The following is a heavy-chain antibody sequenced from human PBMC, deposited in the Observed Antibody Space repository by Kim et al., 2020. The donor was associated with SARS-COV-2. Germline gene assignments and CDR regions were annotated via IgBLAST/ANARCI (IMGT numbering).Heavy chain of an antibody. V-gene: IGHV4-34*01. CDR2: INHSGST. D-gene: IGHD2-21*02. J-gene: IGHJ4*02. CDR3: ARVVVVTATPRGYDY. Sequence: SETLSLTCAVYGGSFSGYYWSWIRQPPGKGLEWIGEINHSGSTNYNPSLKSRVTISVDTSKNQFSLKLSSVTAADTAVYYCARVVVVTATPRGYDYWGQGTLVTVSS. CDR1: GGSFSGYY.